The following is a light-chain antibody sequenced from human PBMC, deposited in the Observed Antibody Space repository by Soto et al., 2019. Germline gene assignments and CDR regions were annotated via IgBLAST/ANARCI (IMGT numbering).Light chain of an antibody. J-gene: IGKJ5*01. CDR2: KAS. V-gene: IGKV1-5*03. Sequence: DIQMTQSTSTLSASVGDRVTITCRASQSISSWLAWYQQKPGKAPKLLIYKASSLQSEVPSRFSGSGSGTEFTLTISSLQPDDFATYYCQQYNSYPVTIGQGTRLEIK. CDR1: QSISSW. CDR3: QQYNSYPVT.